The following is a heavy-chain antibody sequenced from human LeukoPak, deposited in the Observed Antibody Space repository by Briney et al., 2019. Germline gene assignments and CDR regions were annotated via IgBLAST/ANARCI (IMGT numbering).Heavy chain of an antibody. D-gene: IGHD1-26*01. V-gene: IGHV1-69*13. Sequence: SVKVSCKASGGTFSTYAISWVRQAPGQGLEWMGGIIPIFGTTNYAQKFQGRVTITADESTSTAYMELSSLRSEDTAVYYCARDDGLVSLYWGQGTLVTVSS. CDR2: IIPIFGTT. CDR3: ARDDGLVSLY. J-gene: IGHJ4*02. CDR1: GGTFSTYA.